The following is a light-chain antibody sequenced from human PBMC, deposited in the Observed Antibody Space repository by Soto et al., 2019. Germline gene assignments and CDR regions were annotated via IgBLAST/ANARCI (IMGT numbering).Light chain of an antibody. Sequence: EIVLTQSPATLSLSPGERATLSCRASQSLSSSYVVWYQQKPGQAPRLLIYAASRRATGIPDRFSGSGSATEYTLTISRLEPEDFAVYYCQQQGTFGQGTKLEIK. CDR2: AAS. CDR1: QSLSSSY. CDR3: QQQGT. J-gene: IGKJ2*01. V-gene: IGKV3D-20*02.